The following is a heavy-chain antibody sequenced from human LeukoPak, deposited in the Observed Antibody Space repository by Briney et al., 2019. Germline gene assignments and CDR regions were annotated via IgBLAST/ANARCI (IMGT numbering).Heavy chain of an antibody. J-gene: IGHJ4*02. V-gene: IGHV4-39*01. D-gene: IGHD6-19*01. Sequence: SETLSLTCTISGGSISSNSYYWGWIRQPPGKGPEWIGSIYYSGSTDYNPSLKSRVTIFVDTSKNQFSLKLSSVTAADTAVYYCARQYSSAWYSADYWGQGTLVTVSS. CDR3: ARQYSSAWYSADY. CDR1: GGSISSNSYY. CDR2: IYYSGST.